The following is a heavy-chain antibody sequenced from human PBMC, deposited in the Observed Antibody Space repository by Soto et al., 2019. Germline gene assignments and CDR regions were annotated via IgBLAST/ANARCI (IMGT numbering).Heavy chain of an antibody. Sequence: GGSLRLCCVASGVTFSHFCMWCVRQSPGKALVWVTRINSVGSTTPYAVSVKGRCSISRDNAKNTLYLQMHCLRAAITALYCCVRDRGYPDSFDVWGRETLGSGSS. J-gene: IGHJ3*01. D-gene: IGHD1-1*01. V-gene: IGHV3-74*01. CDR3: VRDRGYPDSFDV. CDR1: GVTFSHFC. CDR2: INSVGSTT.